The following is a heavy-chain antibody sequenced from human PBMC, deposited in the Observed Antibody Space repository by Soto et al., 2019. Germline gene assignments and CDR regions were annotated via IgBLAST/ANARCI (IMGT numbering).Heavy chain of an antibody. CDR3: ARWVGGSMFDNSGKYDS. CDR2: IAYDGSKT. J-gene: IGHJ5*01. D-gene: IGHD3-22*01. V-gene: IGHV3-30*03. CDR1: GFTFSSSG. Sequence: QVQLVVSGGGVVQPGRSLRLTCAASGFTFSSSGMHWVRQAPGKGLEWVALIAYDGSKTYYGDSVRGRFTISRDNSENTLFLQMNSLRAEDTAVYYCARWVGGSMFDNSGKYDSWGQGTLVTVSS.